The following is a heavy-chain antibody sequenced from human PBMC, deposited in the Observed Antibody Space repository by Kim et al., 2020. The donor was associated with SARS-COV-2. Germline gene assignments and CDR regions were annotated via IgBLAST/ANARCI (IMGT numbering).Heavy chain of an antibody. V-gene: IGHV3-21*01. D-gene: IGHD6-13*01. J-gene: IGHJ5*02. Sequence: GGSLRLSCAASGFTFSSYTMNWVRQAPGKGLEWVSSISSSSSYIYYADSVKGRFTISRDNAKNSLYLQMNSLRVEDTAVYYCARDGPVGQQVDNWFDPWGQGTLVTVSS. CDR1: GFTFSSYT. CDR3: ARDGPVGQQVDNWFDP. CDR2: ISSSSSYI.